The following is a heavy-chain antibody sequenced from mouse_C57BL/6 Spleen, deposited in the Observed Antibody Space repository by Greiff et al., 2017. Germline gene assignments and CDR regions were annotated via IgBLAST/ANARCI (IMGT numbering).Heavy chain of an antibody. D-gene: IGHD1-1*01. V-gene: IGHV1-53*01. Sequence: QVQLQQPGAELVMPGASVKLSCKASGYTFTSYWMHWVKQRPGQGLEWIGNINPSNGGTNYNEKFKSKDTLTVDKSSSTAYMQLSSLTSEDSAVYYYARWVLRSFDYWGQGTTLTVSS. J-gene: IGHJ2*01. CDR2: INPSNGGT. CDR3: ARWVLRSFDY. CDR1: GYTFTSYW.